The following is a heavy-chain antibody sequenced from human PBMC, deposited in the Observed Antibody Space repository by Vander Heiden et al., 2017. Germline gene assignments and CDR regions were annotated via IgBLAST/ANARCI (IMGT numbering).Heavy chain of an antibody. J-gene: IGHJ6*02. CDR1: GYTFTSYY. CDR2: IDPRGCST. CDR3: ARETRKGDAAMETSYYYGMDV. V-gene: IGHV1-46*01. D-gene: IGHD5-18*01. Sequence: QVQLVQSGAEVKKPGASVKVSCKASGYTFTSYYLYWVRQAPGQGLEWMGIIDPRGCSTTYAQKFQGRVTMTRDTSTSTVYMDLSSLRSEDTAVYYCARETRKGDAAMETSYYYGMDVWGQGTTVTVSS.